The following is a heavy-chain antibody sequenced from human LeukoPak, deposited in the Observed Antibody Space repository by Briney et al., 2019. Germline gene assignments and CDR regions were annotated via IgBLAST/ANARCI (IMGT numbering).Heavy chain of an antibody. CDR2: IYHSGST. J-gene: IGHJ4*02. V-gene: IGHV4-30-2*01. CDR3: ASNWNYVFDY. Sequence: PSETLSLTCTVSGGSISSGGYYWSWIRQPPGKGLEWIGYIYHSGSTYYNPSLKSRVTISVDRSKNQFSLKLSSVTAADTAVYYCASNWNYVFDYWGQGTLVTVSS. D-gene: IGHD1-7*01. CDR1: GGSISSGGYY.